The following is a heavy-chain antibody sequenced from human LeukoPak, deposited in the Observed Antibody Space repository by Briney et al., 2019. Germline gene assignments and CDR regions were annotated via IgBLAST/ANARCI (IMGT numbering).Heavy chain of an antibody. V-gene: IGHV4-59*08. D-gene: IGHD3-9*01. CDR3: ARHEGVTRYYPLDY. J-gene: IGHJ4*02. Sequence: SETLSLTCTVSGGSISSNYWSWMRQPPGKGLEWIGYFYYSGSTTYNPSLKSRVTISVDTSRNQFSLKLSSVTAADTAIYYCARHEGVTRYYPLDYWGQGTLVTVSS. CDR1: GGSISSNY. CDR2: FYYSGST.